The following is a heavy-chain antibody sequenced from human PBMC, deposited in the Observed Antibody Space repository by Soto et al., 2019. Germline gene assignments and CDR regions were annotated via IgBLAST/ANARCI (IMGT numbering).Heavy chain of an antibody. CDR3: ARDLYGYPDNYFDS. J-gene: IGHJ5*01. CDR1: GGSLSSYY. Sequence: PSETLSLTCVVSGGSLSSYYWSWIRQPPGKGLEWIGYIYYSGSTNYNPSLKSRVTISVDRSKNQFSLKLSSVTAADTAVYYCARDLYGYPDNYFDSWGQGILVTVSS. V-gene: IGHV4-59*01. D-gene: IGHD2-15*01. CDR2: IYYSGST.